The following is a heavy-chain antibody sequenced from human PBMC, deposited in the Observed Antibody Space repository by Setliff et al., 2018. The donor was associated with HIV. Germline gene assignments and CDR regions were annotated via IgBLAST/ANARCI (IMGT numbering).Heavy chain of an antibody. CDR2: ISSSGSYI. CDR1: GFTFSNYE. V-gene: IGHV3-21*01. J-gene: IGHJ4*02. D-gene: IGHD1-26*01. CDR3: AAVFTGEPGRSLDY. Sequence: VGSLRLSCAASGFTFSNYEMNWVRQAPGKGLEWVASISSSGSYIHYADSLKGRFTISRDNAKNSQYLLMSDLRAEDTAVYYCAAVFTGEPGRSLDYWGQGTPVTVSS.